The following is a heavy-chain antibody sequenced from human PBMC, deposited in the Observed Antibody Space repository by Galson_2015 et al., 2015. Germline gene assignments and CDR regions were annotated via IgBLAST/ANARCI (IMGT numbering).Heavy chain of an antibody. Sequence: SLRLSCAASGFTFSSYAMSWVRQAPGKGLEWVSAISGSGGSTYYADSVKGRFTISRDNSKNTLYLQMNSLGAEDTAVYYCAKEWDIVATMVGYFDYWGQGTLVTVSS. D-gene: IGHD5-12*01. J-gene: IGHJ4*02. CDR1: GFTFSSYA. CDR2: ISGSGGST. V-gene: IGHV3-23*01. CDR3: AKEWDIVATMVGYFDY.